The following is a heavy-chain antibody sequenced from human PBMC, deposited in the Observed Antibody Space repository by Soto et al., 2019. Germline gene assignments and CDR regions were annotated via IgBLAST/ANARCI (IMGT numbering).Heavy chain of an antibody. CDR3: TRLGIAAAGTDY. Sequence: EVQLVESGGGLVQPGGSLKLSCAASGFTFSGSAMHWVRQASGKGLEWVGRIRSKAKSYATVYAASVKGRFTISRDDSKNTAYLQMNSLKIEDTAVYYGTRLGIAAAGTDYWGQGTLVTVSS. V-gene: IGHV3-73*02. CDR2: IRSKAKSYAT. J-gene: IGHJ4*02. D-gene: IGHD6-13*01. CDR1: GFTFSGSA.